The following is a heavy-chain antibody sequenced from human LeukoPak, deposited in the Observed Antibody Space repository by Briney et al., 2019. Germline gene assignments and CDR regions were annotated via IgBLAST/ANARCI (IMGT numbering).Heavy chain of an antibody. CDR1: GFTVSSNY. V-gene: IGHV3-66*02. CDR2: IYTDGGT. Sequence: PGGSLRLSCAASGFTVSSNYMSWVRQAPGKGLEWVSVIYTDGGTFYADSVKGRFTSSRDNSKNTLYLQMNSLRAEDTAVYYCARGNFDWLQISNWFDPWGQGTLVTVSS. D-gene: IGHD3-9*01. CDR3: ARGNFDWLQISNWFDP. J-gene: IGHJ5*02.